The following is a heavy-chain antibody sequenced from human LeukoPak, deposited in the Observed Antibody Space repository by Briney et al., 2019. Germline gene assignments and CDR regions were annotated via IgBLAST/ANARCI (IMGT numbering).Heavy chain of an antibody. Sequence: PSQTLSVTPAISGDRVPSNSVSWNWIRQSPSRGLEWLGRTYYRSKWYNGYAVSVKGRITINPDTSKNQVSLQLDSVTPEDTAVYYCARGRRYSFDYWGQGTLVTVSS. J-gene: IGHJ4*02. CDR2: TYYRSKWYN. V-gene: IGHV6-1*01. CDR1: GDRVPSNSVS. D-gene: IGHD2-21*01. CDR3: ARGRRYSFDY.